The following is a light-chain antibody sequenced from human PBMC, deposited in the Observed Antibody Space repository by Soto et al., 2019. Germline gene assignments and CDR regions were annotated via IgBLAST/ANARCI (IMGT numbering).Light chain of an antibody. CDR2: EAS. CDR1: NSDVGSHNI. J-gene: IGLJ3*02. Sequence: QSALTQPASVSGSPGQSITISCTGTNSDVGSHNIVSWYQQYPGKAPKLLIYEASKRPSGLSNRFSGSKSGNTASLTISGLQAEDEADYYCCSLTNGATWVFGGGTKVTVL. CDR3: CSLTNGATWV. V-gene: IGLV2-23*01.